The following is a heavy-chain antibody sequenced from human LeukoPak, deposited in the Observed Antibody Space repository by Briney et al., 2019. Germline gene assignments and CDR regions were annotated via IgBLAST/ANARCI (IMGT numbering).Heavy chain of an antibody. CDR3: AKDGGLWVSAHWGDS. D-gene: IGHD7-27*01. V-gene: IGHV3-23*01. Sequence: GGSLRLSCAASGFTFSSYTMSWVRQAPGKGLEWVSTITTSDGNTYYADSVKGRFTVSRDNSKNTLYLQMNSLRAEDTAVYYCAKDGGLWVSAHWGDSWGRGALVTVSS. CDR2: ITTSDGNT. J-gene: IGHJ4*02. CDR1: GFTFSSYT.